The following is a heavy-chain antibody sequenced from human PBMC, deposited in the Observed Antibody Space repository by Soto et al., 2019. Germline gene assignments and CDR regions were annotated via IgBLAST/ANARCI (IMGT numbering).Heavy chain of an antibody. CDR1: GYTFTSYG. J-gene: IGHJ6*03. CDR3: ARSGSSQGLLWFGELYYSYYYMDV. D-gene: IGHD3-10*01. V-gene: IGHV1-18*01. Sequence: ASVKVSCKASGYTFTSYGISWVRQAPGQGLEWMGWISAYNGNTNYAQKLQGRVTMTRNTSISTAYKELSSLRSEDTAVYYCARSGSSQGLLWFGELYYSYYYMDVWGKGTTVTVSS. CDR2: ISAYNGNT.